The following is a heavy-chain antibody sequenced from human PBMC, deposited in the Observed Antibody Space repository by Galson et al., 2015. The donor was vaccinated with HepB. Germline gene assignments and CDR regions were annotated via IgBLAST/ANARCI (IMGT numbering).Heavy chain of an antibody. CDR2: INAGNGNT. Sequence: SCKASGYTFTSYAMHWVRQAPGQRLEWMGWINAGNGNTKYSQKFQGRVTITRDASASTAYMELSSLRSEDTAVYYCARGRSSTNLLNWFDPWGQGTLVTVSS. V-gene: IGHV1-3*01. CDR3: ARGRSSTNLLNWFDP. CDR1: GYTFTSYA. J-gene: IGHJ5*02. D-gene: IGHD2-2*01.